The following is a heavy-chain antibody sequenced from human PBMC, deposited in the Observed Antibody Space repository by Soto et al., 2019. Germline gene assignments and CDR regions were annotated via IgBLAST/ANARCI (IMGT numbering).Heavy chain of an antibody. J-gene: IGHJ4*02. CDR2: IDYVGST. CDR3: VRQRGNYFDF. V-gene: IGHV4-59*11. D-gene: IGHD3-10*01. Sequence: PSETPSLTCSVSGDSINSRYWSWIRQPPGKGLEWIGYIDYVGSTNYAPSLQSRVTMSVDTSKNQVSLKLRYVTAADTTVYYCVRQRGNYFDFWGQGTLVTVSS. CDR1: GDSINSRY.